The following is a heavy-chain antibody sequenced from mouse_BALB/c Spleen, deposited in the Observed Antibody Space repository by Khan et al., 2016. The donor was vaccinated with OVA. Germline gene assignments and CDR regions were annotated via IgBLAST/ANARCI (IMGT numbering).Heavy chain of an antibody. D-gene: IGHD2-1*01. CDR2: INPSNGRT. CDR1: GYTLTSYW. Sequence: QVQLQQSGAELVNPGASVNLSCKASGYTLTSYWMHWVKQRPGQGLEWIGEINPSNGRTNYNEKFKSKATLTVDKSSSTAYMQLSSPTSEDSAVYYGARLLMNFDYWGQGTTLTVSS. J-gene: IGHJ2*01. CDR3: ARLLMNFDY. V-gene: IGHV1S81*02.